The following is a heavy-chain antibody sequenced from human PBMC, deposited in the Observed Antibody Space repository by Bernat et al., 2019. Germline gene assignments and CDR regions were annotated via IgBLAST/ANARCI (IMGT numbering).Heavy chain of an antibody. D-gene: IGHD6-13*01. CDR2: IWYDGSNK. CDR1: GFTFSSYG. V-gene: IGHV3-33*01. CDR3: ARDLALGSSWYYYYYGMDV. Sequence: QVQLVESGGGVVQPGRSLRLSCAASGFTFSSYGMHWVRQAPGKGLEWVAGIWYDGSNKYYADSVKGRFTISRDNSKNTLYLQMNSLRAEDTAVYYCARDLALGSSWYYYYYGMDVRGQGTTVTVSS. J-gene: IGHJ6*02.